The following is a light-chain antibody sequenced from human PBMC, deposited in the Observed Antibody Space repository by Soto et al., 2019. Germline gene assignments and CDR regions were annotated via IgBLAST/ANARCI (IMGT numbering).Light chain of an antibody. J-gene: IGLJ2*01. CDR2: DVS. CDR1: TSDVGGYNY. CDR3: SSYTSGSTLV. Sequence: QSALTQPASVSGSPGQSITISCTGTTSDVGGYNYVSWYQQHPGKAPKRMIYDVSDRPSGVSNRFSGSKSGNTASLTISGLQAEDEADYYCSSYTSGSTLVFGGGTKLTVL. V-gene: IGLV2-14*01.